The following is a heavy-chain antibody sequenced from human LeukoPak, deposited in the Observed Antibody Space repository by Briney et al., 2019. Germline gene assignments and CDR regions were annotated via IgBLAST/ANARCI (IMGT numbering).Heavy chain of an antibody. CDR1: GGTFSSYA. Sequence: ASVKVSCKASGGTFSSYAISWVRQAPGQGLEWMGGIIPIFGTANYAQKFQGRVTITADESTSTAYMESSLRSEDTAVYYCARAPLSIAVAGYNAFDIWGQGTMVTVSS. CDR3: ARAPLSIAVAGYNAFDI. V-gene: IGHV1-69*13. D-gene: IGHD6-19*01. J-gene: IGHJ3*02. CDR2: IIPIFGTA.